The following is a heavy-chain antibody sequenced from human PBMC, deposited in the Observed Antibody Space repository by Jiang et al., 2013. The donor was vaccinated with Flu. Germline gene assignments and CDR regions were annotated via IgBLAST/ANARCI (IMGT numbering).Heavy chain of an antibody. CDR2: SYLGGSDT. D-gene: IGHD3-9*01. CDR1: EYIFTSYW. Sequence: VQLVESGAEVKKPGESLKISCKGSEYIFTSYWIGWVRQIPGEGLEWMGISYLGGSDTKYSPSFQGQVTISADRSISTAYLQWSSLKASDTAMYYCAIARDGIFYWDYWGQGTLVTVSS. CDR3: AIARDGIFYWDY. V-gene: IGHV5-51*01. J-gene: IGHJ4*02.